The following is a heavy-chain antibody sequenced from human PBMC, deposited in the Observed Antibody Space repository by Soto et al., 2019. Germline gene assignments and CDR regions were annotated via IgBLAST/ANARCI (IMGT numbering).Heavy chain of an antibody. J-gene: IGHJ3*02. Sequence: GEALKISCKVSGYSFNSYWIAWVRQRPGKGLEWMGIIYPSNSDTKYSPSFQGQVTISADESISTAYLQWSSLKASDTAMYFCARDLGFGGNSNTFDIWGQGTMVTVSS. CDR2: IYPSNSDT. D-gene: IGHD1-20*01. CDR3: ARDLGFGGNSNTFDI. CDR1: GYSFNSYW. V-gene: IGHV5-51*01.